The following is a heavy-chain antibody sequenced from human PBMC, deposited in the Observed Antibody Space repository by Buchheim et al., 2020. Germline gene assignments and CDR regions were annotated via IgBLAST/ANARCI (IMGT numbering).Heavy chain of an antibody. CDR2: IGSGGNT. CDR1: GFTISSYA. CDR3: AKGGPSSLYYFDY. V-gene: IGHV3-23*01. J-gene: IGHJ4*02. Sequence: EVQLLESGGGLVQPGGSLRLSCAASGFTISSYAMRWVRQAPGKGLEWVSTIGSGGNTYYADSVKGRFPISRDNSKNTLPVQMHSLRAEDTAVYYCAKGGPSSLYYFDYWGQGTL. D-gene: IGHD5-12*01.